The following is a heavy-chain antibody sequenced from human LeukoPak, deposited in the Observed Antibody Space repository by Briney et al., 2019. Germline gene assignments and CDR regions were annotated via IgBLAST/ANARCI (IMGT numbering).Heavy chain of an antibody. D-gene: IGHD3-16*01. CDR2: ITSGGSVI. CDR1: GFTFETYH. Sequence: GGSLRLSCVASGFTFETYHMNWVRQAPGKGLEWLSGITSGGSVIYYADSVKGRFTISRDDAMNSVFLQMSGLTVDDTAVYYCARKRLADLGDDTSFGGTPFDSWGQGTLVIVSS. J-gene: IGHJ4*02. V-gene: IGHV3-48*03. CDR3: ARKRLADLGDDTSFGGTPFDS.